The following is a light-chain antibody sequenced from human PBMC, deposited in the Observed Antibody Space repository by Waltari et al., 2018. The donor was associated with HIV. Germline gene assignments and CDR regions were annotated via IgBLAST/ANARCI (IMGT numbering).Light chain of an antibody. CDR2: EGS. J-gene: IGLJ2*01. Sequence: LTQPASVSGSPGQSITISCTGTSSDVGSYNLVSWYQQHPGKAPKLMIYEGSKRPSGVSNRFAGSKSGNTISLTISGLQAEDEADYYCCSYAGSSTFVFGGGTKLTVL. CDR1: SSDVGSYNL. V-gene: IGLV2-23*03. CDR3: CSYAGSSTFV.